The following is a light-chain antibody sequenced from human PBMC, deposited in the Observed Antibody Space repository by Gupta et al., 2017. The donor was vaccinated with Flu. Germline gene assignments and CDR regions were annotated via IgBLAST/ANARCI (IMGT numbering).Light chain of an antibody. V-gene: IGLV1-40*01. CDR1: SSNFGSGFH. CDR3: QSYDSTRNRRV. J-gene: IGLJ3*02. CDR2: DNN. Sequence: QFVLTQLPSVSGAPGQRVTIPCTGGSSNFGSGFHVHWYQQFPRKAPKLLIYDNNSRPSGVPDRFSGFRSGASASLVISGLRTEDEAEYHCQSYDSTRNRRVFGGGTKLIVL.